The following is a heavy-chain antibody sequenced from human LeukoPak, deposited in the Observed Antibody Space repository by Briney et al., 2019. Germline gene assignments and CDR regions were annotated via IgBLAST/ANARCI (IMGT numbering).Heavy chain of an antibody. CDR1: EVSDTGNY. J-gene: IGHJ6*03. V-gene: IGHV3-53*01. Sequence: GGSLRLSCAPSEVSDTGNYMSWVRQAPGQGLEWVSLIYDTGTTHYADSVKGRFTISRDNSKNTVYLQMSYLRVEDTAVYYCAIERDSLIRGVLGAMDVWGKGTTVTVSS. CDR2: IYDTGTT. D-gene: IGHD3-10*01. CDR3: AIERDSLIRGVLGAMDV.